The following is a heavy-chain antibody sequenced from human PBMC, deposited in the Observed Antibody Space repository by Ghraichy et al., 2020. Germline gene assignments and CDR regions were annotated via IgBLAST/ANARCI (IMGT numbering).Heavy chain of an antibody. CDR3: ARADYQVGSGDFGFDY. CDR1: GFTVSSNY. CDR2: IYYTGST. D-gene: IGHD3-3*01. V-gene: IGHV3-66*02. Sequence: GESLNISCAASGFTVSSNYMSWVRQAPGKGLEWVSLIYYTGSTYYADSVKGRFTISRDNSNNTLYLQMNSLRAEDPAVYYFARADYQVGSGDFGFDYWGQGTLVTVSS. J-gene: IGHJ4*02.